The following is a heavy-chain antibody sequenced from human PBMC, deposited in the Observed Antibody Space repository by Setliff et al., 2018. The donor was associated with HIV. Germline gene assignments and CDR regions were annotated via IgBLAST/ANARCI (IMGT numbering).Heavy chain of an antibody. CDR1: GYSFINYA. CDR3: ARALYGEYGGDLNWLDP. CDR2: INTQTGIP. V-gene: IGHV7-4-1*02. D-gene: IGHD4-17*01. J-gene: IGHJ5*02. Sequence: ASVKVSCKASGYSFINYAMNWVRQAPGQGLEWMGWINTQTGIPTYAQAFTGRFVFSVDTSVTTAYLQISGLKTDDTAVYYCARALYGEYGGDLNWLDPWGQGTLVTVSS.